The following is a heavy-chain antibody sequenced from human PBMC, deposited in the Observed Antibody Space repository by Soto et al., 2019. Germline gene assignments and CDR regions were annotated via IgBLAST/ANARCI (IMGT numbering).Heavy chain of an antibody. CDR3: VSLQTSGWPGVH. CDR1: DSSISNDNW. J-gene: IGHJ4*02. D-gene: IGHD6-25*01. CDR2: IHHTGYT. Sequence: PSETLCLTCGVSDSSISNDNWWVWIQQPPGKGLEWIGYIHHTGYTYSNPSLKSRLTMSVDTSKNQFSLKLSSVTAVDTAVYYCVSLQTSGWPGVHWGQGTLVTVSS. V-gene: IGHV4-28*01.